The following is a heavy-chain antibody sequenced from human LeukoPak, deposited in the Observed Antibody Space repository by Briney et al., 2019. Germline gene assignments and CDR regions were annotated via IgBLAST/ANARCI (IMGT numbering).Heavy chain of an antibody. CDR3: ASVYDSSGYYPF. V-gene: IGHV4-30-4*01. D-gene: IGHD3-22*01. J-gene: IGHJ4*02. Sequence: SETLSLTCTVSGGSISCGDYYWSWIRQPPGTGLKWIGYIFYSGNTYYNPSLKSRVPISVDTSKNQFSLKLSSVTAADTAVYYCASVYDSSGYYPFWGQGTLVTVSS. CDR2: IFYSGNT. CDR1: GGSISCGDYY.